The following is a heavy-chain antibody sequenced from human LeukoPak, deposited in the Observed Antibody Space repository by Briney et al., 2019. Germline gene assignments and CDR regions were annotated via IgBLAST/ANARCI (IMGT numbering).Heavy chain of an antibody. CDR1: GGSISSYY. CDR2: INHSGST. D-gene: IGHD2-2*01. CDR3: ARRGRKYQLLNGNWFDP. Sequence: PSETLSLTCTVSGGSISSYYWSWIRQPPGKGLEWIGEINHSGSTNYNPSLKSRVTISVDTSKNQFSLKLSSVTAADTAVYYCARRGRKYQLLNGNWFDPWGQGTLVTVSS. J-gene: IGHJ5*02. V-gene: IGHV4-34*01.